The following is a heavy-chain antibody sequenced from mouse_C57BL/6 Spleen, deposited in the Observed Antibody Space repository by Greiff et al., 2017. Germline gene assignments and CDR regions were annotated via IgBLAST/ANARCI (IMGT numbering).Heavy chain of an antibody. Sequence: VQLQQSGAELVKPGASVKLSCTASGFNIKDYYMHWVKQRTEQGLEWIGRIDPKDGETKYTPKFQGKATITVDTSSNTAYLQLRSLTSEDTAVYYCARSYGYVTYAMDDWGQGTSVTVSS. V-gene: IGHV14-2*01. J-gene: IGHJ4*01. CDR1: GFNIKDYY. CDR3: ARSYGYVTYAMDD. D-gene: IGHD2-2*01. CDR2: IDPKDGET.